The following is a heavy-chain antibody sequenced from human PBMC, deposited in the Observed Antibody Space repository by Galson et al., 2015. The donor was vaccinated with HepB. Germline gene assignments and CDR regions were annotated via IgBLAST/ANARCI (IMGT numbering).Heavy chain of an antibody. J-gene: IGHJ4*02. D-gene: IGHD3-10*01. CDR1: GFTFSDYY. Sequence: SLRLSCAASGFTFSDYYMCWIRQAPGKGLEWVSYISSSSSYTNYADSVKGRFTISRDNAKNSLYLQMNSLRAEDTAVYYCARDLGGSGSYDYWGQGTLVTVSS. V-gene: IGHV3-11*06. CDR3: ARDLGGSGSYDY. CDR2: ISSSSSYT.